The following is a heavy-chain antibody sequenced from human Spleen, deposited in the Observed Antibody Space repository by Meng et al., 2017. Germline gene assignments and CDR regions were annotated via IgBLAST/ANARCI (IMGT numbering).Heavy chain of an antibody. CDR1: GFTFSGYA. V-gene: IGHV3-30*04. CDR2: ISYDGTNR. Sequence: GGSLRLSCAASGFTFSGYAMYWVRQAPGQGLDWVAVISYDGTNRYYADSVKGRFTISRDNSKNTVYLQMNNLRAEDTAVYYCARDIEETWDLSYAFDIWGLGTMVTVSS. D-gene: IGHD1-26*01. CDR3: ARDIEETWDLSYAFDI. J-gene: IGHJ3*02.